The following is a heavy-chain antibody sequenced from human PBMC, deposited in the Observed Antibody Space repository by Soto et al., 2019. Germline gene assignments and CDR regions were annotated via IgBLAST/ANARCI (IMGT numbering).Heavy chain of an antibody. V-gene: IGHV4-30-4*01. D-gene: IGHD1-1*01. CDR3: ARENWNDGWFDY. CDR2: IYYSGST. CDR1: GGSISSGDYY. J-gene: IGHJ4*02. Sequence: PSETLSLTCTVSGGSISSGDYYWSWIRQPPGEGLEWIGYIYYSGSTYYNPSLKSRVTISVDTSKNQFSLKLSSVTAADTAVYYCARENWNDGWFDYWGQGTLVTVSS.